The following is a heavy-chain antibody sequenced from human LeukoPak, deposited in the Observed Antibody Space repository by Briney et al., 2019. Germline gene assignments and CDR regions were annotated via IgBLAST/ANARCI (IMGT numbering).Heavy chain of an antibody. CDR2: INTDGTVT. V-gene: IGHV3-74*01. CDR3: ATKQWLAPPPDS. CDR1: GFTFSKYW. Sequence: GGSLRLSCAAPGFTFSKYWMLWVREAPGKGLESVSRINTDGTVTTYADSVKGRFTVSRDNADNTMFLQMNSVRDGDTAVYYCATKQWLAPPPDSWGQGTPVTVSS. J-gene: IGHJ4*02. D-gene: IGHD6-19*01.